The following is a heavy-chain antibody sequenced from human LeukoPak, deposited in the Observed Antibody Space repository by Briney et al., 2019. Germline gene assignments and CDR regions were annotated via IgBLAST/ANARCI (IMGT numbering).Heavy chain of an antibody. D-gene: IGHD3-10*01. CDR3: ARENVERPRYYYGSGSSPYYYYYYMDV. CDR2: ISSSSRYI. Sequence: PGGSLRLSCVASGFTFSSYNMNWVRQAPGKGLEWVSSISSSSRYIYYTDSVKGRFTISRDNAKNSLYLQMNSLRAEDTAVYYCARENVERPRYYYGSGSSPYYYYYYMDVWGKGTTVTISS. CDR1: GFTFSSYN. J-gene: IGHJ6*03. V-gene: IGHV3-21*01.